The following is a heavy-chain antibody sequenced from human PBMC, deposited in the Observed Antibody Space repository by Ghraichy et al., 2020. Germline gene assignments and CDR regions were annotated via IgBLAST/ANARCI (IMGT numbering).Heavy chain of an antibody. J-gene: IGHJ3*02. CDR1: GFSFSDYW. CDR3: ARGDFHDNSGHYHDVFDI. CDR2: IKPDGSEK. Sequence: GGSLRLSCSASGFSFSDYWMSWVRQAPGKGLEWVGNIKPDGSEKFYVDSMKGRFTISRDNAKNSLYLQLSSLRAEDTAVYYCARGDFHDNSGHYHDVFDIWGQGTLVTVSS. D-gene: IGHD3-22*01. V-gene: IGHV3-7*03.